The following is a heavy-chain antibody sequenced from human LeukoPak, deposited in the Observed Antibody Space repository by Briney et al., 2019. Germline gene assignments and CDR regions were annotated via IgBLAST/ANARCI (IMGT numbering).Heavy chain of an antibody. CDR3: AKDYYDSSGYNTRSDYYYYMDV. V-gene: IGHV3-23*01. Sequence: GGSLRLSCAASGFTFSSYAMSWARQAPGKGLEWVSAISGSGGSTYYADSVKGRFTISRDNSKNTLYLQMNSLRAEDTAVYYCAKDYYDSSGYNTRSDYYYYMDVWGKGTTVTVSS. CDR2: ISGSGGST. J-gene: IGHJ6*03. CDR1: GFTFSSYA. D-gene: IGHD3-22*01.